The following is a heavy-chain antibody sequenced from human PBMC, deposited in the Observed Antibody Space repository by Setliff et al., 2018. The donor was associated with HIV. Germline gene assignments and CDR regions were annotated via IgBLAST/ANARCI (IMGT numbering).Heavy chain of an antibody. D-gene: IGHD2-8*01. CDR1: GAGISGYS. Sequence: PSETLSLTCIVSGAGISGYSWSWIRQPPGKGLEWIGDIDSNGRPNYNTSLNSRLTVSADPSKNQISMKLSSVTAADTAIYYCARLCSNGVCRTVGDHVFDVWGQGTMVTVSS. CDR2: IDSNGRP. CDR3: ARLCSNGVCRTVGDHVFDV. V-gene: IGHV4-4*09. J-gene: IGHJ3*01.